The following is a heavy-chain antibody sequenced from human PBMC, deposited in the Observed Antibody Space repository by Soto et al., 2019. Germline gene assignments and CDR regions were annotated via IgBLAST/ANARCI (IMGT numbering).Heavy chain of an antibody. CDR3: ARVKYSSSWKVFFDY. D-gene: IGHD6-13*01. CDR2: IKQDGSEK. V-gene: IGHV3-7*03. CDR1: GFTFSSYW. Sequence: GGSLRLSCAASGFTFSSYWMSWVRQAPGKGLEWVANIKQDGSEKYYVDSVKGRFTISRDNAKNSLYLQMNSLRAEDTAVYYCARVKYSSSWKVFFDYWGQGTLVTVSS. J-gene: IGHJ4*02.